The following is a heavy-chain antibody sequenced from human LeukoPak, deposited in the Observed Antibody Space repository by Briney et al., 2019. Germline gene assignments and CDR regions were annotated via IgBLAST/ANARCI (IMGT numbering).Heavy chain of an antibody. CDR1: GFTFSSYW. D-gene: IGHD2-21*02. V-gene: IGHV3-30*18. J-gene: IGHJ4*02. Sequence: GGSLRLSCTVSGFTFSSYWMSWVRQAPGKGLEWVAVISYDGSNKYYADSVKGRFTISRDNSKNTPYLQMNSLRAEDTAIYYCAKDRDLDYWGQGALVTVSS. CDR3: AKDRDLDY. CDR2: ISYDGSNK.